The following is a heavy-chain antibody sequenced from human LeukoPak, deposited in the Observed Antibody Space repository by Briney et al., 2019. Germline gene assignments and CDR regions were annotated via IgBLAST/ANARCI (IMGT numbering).Heavy chain of an antibody. D-gene: IGHD3-9*01. J-gene: IGHJ5*02. V-gene: IGHV3-9*01. Sequence: GGSLRLSCAASGFTFDDYAMHWVRQGPGKGLEWVSGISWDSGSIGYADSVKGRFTVPRDNAKNSLYLQMNSLRAEDTALYYCAKASKLRYFDWLSSWGQGTLVTVSS. CDR3: AKASKLRYFDWLSS. CDR1: GFTFDDYA. CDR2: ISWDSGSI.